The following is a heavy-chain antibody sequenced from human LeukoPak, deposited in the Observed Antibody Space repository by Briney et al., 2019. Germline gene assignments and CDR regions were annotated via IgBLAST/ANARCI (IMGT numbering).Heavy chain of an antibody. CDR1: AFTLGDWY. CDR2: ISNIGTTT. CDR3: AKESGDDSSGYYEVFDY. Sequence: GGSLRLSCTASAFTLGDWYMSWIRQAPGKGLEWISYISNIGTTTYYAESVKGRFTISRDNAKNSLYLQMNSLRAEDTAVYYCAKESGDDSSGYYEVFDYWGQGTLVTVSS. J-gene: IGHJ4*02. D-gene: IGHD3-22*01. V-gene: IGHV3-11*01.